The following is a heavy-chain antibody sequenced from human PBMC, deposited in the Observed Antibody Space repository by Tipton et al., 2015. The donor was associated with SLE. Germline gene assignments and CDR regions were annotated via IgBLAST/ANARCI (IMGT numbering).Heavy chain of an antibody. CDR3: ARCQGAIPPFRYYNFYGMDV. CDR2: IYPDNSDT. D-gene: IGHD1-26*01. V-gene: IGHV5-51*03. J-gene: IGHJ6*02. CDR1: GYIFTTYW. Sequence: QLVQSGAEVKKSGESLKISCKGSGYIFTTYWIGWVRQMPGKGLEWMGIIYPDNSDTRYSPSFQGQVTISADKSISTAYLQWSSLKASDSAMYYCARCQGAIPPFRYYNFYGMDVWGQGTTVTVSS.